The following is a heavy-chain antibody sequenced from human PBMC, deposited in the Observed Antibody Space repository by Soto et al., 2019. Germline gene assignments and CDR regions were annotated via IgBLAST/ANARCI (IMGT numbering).Heavy chain of an antibody. CDR1: GGSISSSNW. D-gene: IGHD4-17*01. CDR2: IYHSGST. V-gene: IGHV4-4*02. Sequence: QVQLQESGPGLVKPSGTLSLTCAVSGGSISSSNWWSWVRQPPGKGLGWIGEIYHSGSTNYNPSLKSRVTISVDKSKNQFSLKLSSVTAADTAVYYCARGYKNYGDYGQTENWFDPWGQGTLVTVSS. CDR3: ARGYKNYGDYGQTENWFDP. J-gene: IGHJ5*02.